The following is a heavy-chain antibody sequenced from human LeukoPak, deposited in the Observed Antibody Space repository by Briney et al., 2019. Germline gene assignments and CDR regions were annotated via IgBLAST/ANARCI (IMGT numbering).Heavy chain of an antibody. V-gene: IGHV4-59*01. Sequence: PSETLSLTCTVSGGSISSYYWSWIRQPPGKGLEWIGYIYYSGSTNYNPSLKSRVTISVDTSKNQFSLKLSSVTAADTAVYYCARVYDFWSGFYYYYYYMDVWGKGTTVTVSS. CDR3: ARVYDFWSGFYYYYYYMDV. J-gene: IGHJ6*03. CDR2: IYYSGST. CDR1: GGSISSYY. D-gene: IGHD3-3*01.